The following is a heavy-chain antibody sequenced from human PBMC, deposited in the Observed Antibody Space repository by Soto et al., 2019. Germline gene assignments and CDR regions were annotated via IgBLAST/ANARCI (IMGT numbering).Heavy chain of an antibody. Sequence: SVKVSCKASGGTFSSYAISWVRQAPGQGLEWMGGIIPIFGTANYAQKFQGRVTITAVESTSTAYMELSSLRSEDTAVYYCARGDYDSSGYLGYWGQGTLVTVSS. CDR3: ARGDYDSSGYLGY. V-gene: IGHV1-69*13. CDR1: GGTFSSYA. CDR2: IIPIFGTA. D-gene: IGHD3-22*01. J-gene: IGHJ4*02.